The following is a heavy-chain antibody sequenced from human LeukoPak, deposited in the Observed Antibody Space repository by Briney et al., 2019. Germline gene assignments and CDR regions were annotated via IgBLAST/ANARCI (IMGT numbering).Heavy chain of an antibody. Sequence: GGSLRLSCAASGFTFNSYGMHWVRQAPGKGLEWVAVISYDGSNKYYADSVKGRFTISRDNSKNTLYLQMNSLRAEDTAVYYCAKDPYLGSYQHFDYWGQGTLVTVSS. J-gene: IGHJ4*02. CDR2: ISYDGSNK. CDR3: AKDPYLGSYQHFDY. V-gene: IGHV3-30*18. CDR1: GFTFNSYG. D-gene: IGHD5-18*01.